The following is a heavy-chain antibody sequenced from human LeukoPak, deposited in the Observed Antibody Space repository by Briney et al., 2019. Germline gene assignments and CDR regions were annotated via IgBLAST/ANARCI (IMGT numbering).Heavy chain of an antibody. V-gene: IGHV4-39*01. Sequence: SETLSLTCTVSGGSISGSNFYWGWVRQPPGKGLEWIGNIFYSGSTYYDPSLKSRVTISVDTSKNQFSLRLNSVTAADTAVYYCAHTARMYSSAFSWGQGTLVTVSS. D-gene: IGHD6-6*01. CDR3: AHTARMYSSAFS. CDR2: IFYSGST. CDR1: GGSISGSNFY. J-gene: IGHJ4*02.